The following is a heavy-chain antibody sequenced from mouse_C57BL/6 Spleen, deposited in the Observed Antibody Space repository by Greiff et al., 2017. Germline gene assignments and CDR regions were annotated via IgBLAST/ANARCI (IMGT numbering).Heavy chain of an antibody. CDR2: IWRGGST. CDR3: AKNTYLSLTTVVATEYFDV. CDR1: GFSLTSYG. Sequence: QVQLKQSGPGLVQPSQSLSITCTVSGFSLTSYGVHWVRQSPGKGLEWLGVIWRGGSTDYNAAFMSRLSITKDNSKSQVFFKMNSLQADDTAIYYCAKNTYLSLTTVVATEYFDVWGTGTTVTVSS. J-gene: IGHJ1*03. D-gene: IGHD1-1*01. V-gene: IGHV2-5*01.